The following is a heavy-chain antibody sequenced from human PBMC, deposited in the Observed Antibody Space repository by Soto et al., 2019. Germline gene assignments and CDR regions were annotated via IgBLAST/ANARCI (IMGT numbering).Heavy chain of an antibody. D-gene: IGHD5-18*01. CDR1: GGSISSYY. J-gene: IGHJ5*02. Sequence: SETLSLTCTASGGSISSYYWSWIRQPPGKGLECIGHIYYSGSTNYNPSLKSRVTISVETSKNQFSLKLSSESAAAAPVYYCARGGYSYGGSPQSINWFDPW. CDR2: IYYSGST. CDR3: ARGGYSYGGSPQSINWFDP. V-gene: IGHV4-59*01.